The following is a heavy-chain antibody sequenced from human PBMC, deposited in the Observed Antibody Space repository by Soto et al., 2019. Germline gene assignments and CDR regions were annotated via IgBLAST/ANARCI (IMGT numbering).Heavy chain of an antibody. CDR1: GFTFSSYS. CDR2: ISSSSSTI. D-gene: IGHD2-8*01. Sequence: GGSLRLSCAASGFTFSSYSMNWVRQAPGKGLEWVSYISSSSSTIYYADSVKGRFTISRDNAKNSLYLQMNSLRAEDTAVYYCARSAIVLRTTHDAFDIWGQGTMVTVSS. V-gene: IGHV3-48*01. J-gene: IGHJ3*02. CDR3: ARSAIVLRTTHDAFDI.